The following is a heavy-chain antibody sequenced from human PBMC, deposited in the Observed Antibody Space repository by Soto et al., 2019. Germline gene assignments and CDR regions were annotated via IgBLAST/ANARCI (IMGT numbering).Heavy chain of an antibody. CDR2: IWYDGSNK. CDR1: GFTFRSHA. V-gene: IGHV3-33*01. J-gene: IGHJ6*02. Sequence: QVQVVESGGGVVQPGRSLRLSCTASGFTFRSHAMHWVRQAPGKGLEWVAQIWYDGSNKYYADSVKGRFTISRDNSKNTLYVQMDSLRVDDTAVYYCARDGQSLAPYALDVWGQGTSVAVS. D-gene: IGHD6-19*01. CDR3: ARDGQSLAPYALDV.